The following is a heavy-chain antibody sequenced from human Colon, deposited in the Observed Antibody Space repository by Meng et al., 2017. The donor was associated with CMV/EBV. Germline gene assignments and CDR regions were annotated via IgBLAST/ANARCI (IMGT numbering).Heavy chain of an antibody. CDR3: VRDGFAY. CDR1: GITLSSYG. J-gene: IGHJ4*02. V-gene: IGHV3-30*19. Sequence: LILSWAASGITLSSYGMHWVRQAPGEGLEWVAFIQYDASNKYYADSVKGRFTISRDNSKNTMDLQMNSLRADDTAVYYCVRDGFAYWGQGTLVTVSS. D-gene: IGHD5-12*01. CDR2: IQYDASNK.